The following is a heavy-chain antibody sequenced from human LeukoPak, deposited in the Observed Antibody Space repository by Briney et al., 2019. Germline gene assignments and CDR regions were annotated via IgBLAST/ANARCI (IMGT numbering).Heavy chain of an antibody. V-gene: IGHV3-21*01. CDR2: ISSSSSYI. Sequence: GGSLRLSCAASGFTFTTYSMNWVRQAPGKGLEWVSSISSSSSYIYYADSVKGRFTISRDNAKNSLYLQMSSLRDEDTAVNYCASELTTSAYWGQGTLVTVSS. D-gene: IGHD4-11*01. J-gene: IGHJ4*02. CDR1: GFTFTTYS. CDR3: ASELTTSAY.